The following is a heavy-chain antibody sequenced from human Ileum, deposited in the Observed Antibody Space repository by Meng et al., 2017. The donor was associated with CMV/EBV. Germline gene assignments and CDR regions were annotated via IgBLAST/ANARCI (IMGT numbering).Heavy chain of an antibody. D-gene: IGHD6-19*01. J-gene: IGHJ4*03. Sequence: GESLKISCAASGFTFSSYAMHWVRQAPGKGLEWVAVISYDGSNKYYADSVKGRFTISRDNSKNTLYLQMNSLRAEDTAVYYCARGSGSSGWYYFDYWGQGTTVTVSS. CDR1: GFTFSSYA. V-gene: IGHV3-30-3*01. CDR3: ARGSGSSGWYYFDY. CDR2: ISYDGSNK.